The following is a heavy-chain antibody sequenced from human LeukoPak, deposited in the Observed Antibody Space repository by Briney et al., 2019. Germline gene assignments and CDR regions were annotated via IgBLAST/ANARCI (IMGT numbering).Heavy chain of an antibody. CDR3: ARGYLYFDY. CDR2: ISTSSSTI. D-gene: IGHD2-2*01. J-gene: IGHJ4*02. V-gene: IGHV3-48*02. CDR1: GFTFNTDT. Sequence: PGGSLRLSCAASGFTFNTDTMNWVRQAPGKGLEWVAYISTSSSTIYCADSVKGRFTISRDNAKNSQYLQMHSLRDEDTAVYYCARGYLYFDYWGQGTLVTVSS.